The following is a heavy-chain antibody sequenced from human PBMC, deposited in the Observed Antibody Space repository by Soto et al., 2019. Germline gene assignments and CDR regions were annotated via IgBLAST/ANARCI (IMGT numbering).Heavy chain of an antibody. CDR1: GYSFTGFH. CDR3: ARGSVGPTTDFDY. Sequence: ASVKVSCKASGYSFTGFHIHWVRQAPGQGLEWMGWINPNGGGRNYAQKFQGWVTMTRDTSISTAYMELSRLKSDDTAVYYCARGSVGPTTDFDYWGQGTLVTVSS. CDR2: INPNGGGR. J-gene: IGHJ4*02. V-gene: IGHV1-2*04. D-gene: IGHD1-26*01.